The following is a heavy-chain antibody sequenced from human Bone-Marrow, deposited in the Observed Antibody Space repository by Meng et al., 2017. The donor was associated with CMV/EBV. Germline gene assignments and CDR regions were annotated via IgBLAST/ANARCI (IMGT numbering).Heavy chain of an antibody. CDR1: GGTFSSYA. CDR2: IIPILGIA. V-gene: IGHV1-69*10. CDR3: ARSPGDYLAHDAFDI. Sequence: SVKVSCKASGGTFSSYAISWVRQAPGQGLEWMGGIIPILGIANYAQKFQGRVTITADKSTSTAYMELSSLRSEDTAVYYCARSPGDYLAHDAFDIWGQGTMVTVSS. J-gene: IGHJ3*02. D-gene: IGHD4-17*01.